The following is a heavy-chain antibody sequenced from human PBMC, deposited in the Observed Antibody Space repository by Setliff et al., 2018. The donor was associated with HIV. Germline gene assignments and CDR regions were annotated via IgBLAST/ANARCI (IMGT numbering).Heavy chain of an antibody. D-gene: IGHD2-15*01. J-gene: IGHJ4*02. CDR2: ISTYNGDT. Sequence: ASVKVSCKASGYTFDKYAITWVRQAPGQEPEWMGWISTYNGDTNYAPRLQGRVFVTADTSTSTVSVELTDLTSDDTAVYYCARGGWPFDHWGQGTLVTVSS. V-gene: IGHV1-18*01. CDR1: GYTFDKYA. CDR3: ARGGWPFDH.